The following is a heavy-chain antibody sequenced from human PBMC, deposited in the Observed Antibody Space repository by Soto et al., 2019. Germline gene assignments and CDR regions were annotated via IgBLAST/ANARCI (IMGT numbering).Heavy chain of an antibody. Sequence: SETLSLTCTVSGGSISSYYWSWIRQPPGKGLEWIGYIYYRGSTNYNPSLKSRITISVDTSKNQFSLKLSSVTAADTAVYYCARGRIQLCYPFDYWGQGTLVTAPQ. CDR2: IYYRGST. CDR1: GGSISSYY. CDR3: ARGRIQLCYPFDY. D-gene: IGHD5-18*01. V-gene: IGHV4-59*01. J-gene: IGHJ4*02.